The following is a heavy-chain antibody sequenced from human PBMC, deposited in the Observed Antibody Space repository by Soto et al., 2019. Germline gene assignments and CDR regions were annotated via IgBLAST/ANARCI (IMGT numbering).Heavy chain of an antibody. CDR2: IKSKTDGGTT. CDR1: GFTFSTAW. D-gene: IGHD3-10*01. Sequence: PGGPLRLSCAASGFTFSTAWMSWVSQAPGKGLEWVGRIKSKTDGGTTDDAAPVKGRFSISRDDSKNTLYLQMNSLKTEDTAVYYCTTARITMVRGAVSVDYWGQGTLVTVSS. CDR3: TTARITMVRGAVSVDY. V-gene: IGHV3-15*01. J-gene: IGHJ4*02.